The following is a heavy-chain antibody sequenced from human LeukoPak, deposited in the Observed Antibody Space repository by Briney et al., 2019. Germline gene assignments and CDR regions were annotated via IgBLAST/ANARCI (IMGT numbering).Heavy chain of an antibody. D-gene: IGHD3-22*01. CDR2: ISYDGSNN. CDR3: AKDTDFAPGYYDSSGYSFDY. J-gene: IGHJ4*02. V-gene: IGHV3-30*18. CDR1: GFTVSSYG. Sequence: GRSLRLSCAASGFTVSSYGMHWVRQAPGKGLEWVAVISYDGSNNYYADSVKGRFTISRDNSKNTLCLQMNSLRAEDTAVYYCAKDTDFAPGYYDSSGYSFDYWGQGTLVTVSS.